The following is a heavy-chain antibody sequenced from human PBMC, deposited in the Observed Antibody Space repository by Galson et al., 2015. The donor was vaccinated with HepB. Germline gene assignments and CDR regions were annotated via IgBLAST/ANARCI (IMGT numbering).Heavy chain of an antibody. CDR3: ARDPGYCSPSNCFRYYFDY. V-gene: IGHV3-21*01. Sequence: SLRLSCAASGFTFKSYSINWVRQAPGKGLEWVSSISGGSSYIYYADSVKGRFTVSRDNARNSTYLHMSSLRAEDTAVYFCARDPGYCSPSNCFRYYFDYWGQGALVTVSS. J-gene: IGHJ4*02. D-gene: IGHD2-2*01. CDR1: GFTFKSYS. CDR2: ISGGSSYI.